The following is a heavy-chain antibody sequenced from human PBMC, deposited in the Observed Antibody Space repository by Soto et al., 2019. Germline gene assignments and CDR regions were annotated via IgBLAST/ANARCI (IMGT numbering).Heavy chain of an antibody. J-gene: IGHJ5*02. CDR2: LYYGGST. CDR1: GGSINSDDSF. D-gene: IGHD1-26*01. V-gene: IGHV4-39*01. CDR3: ARQLPVGSTSWFDH. Sequence: SETLSLTCSVSGGSINSDDSFWGWVRQSPGKGLEWIGSLYYGGSTFYNPSLKSRVTISLDTSKNQFSLRLTSVTAADTAIYYLARQLPVGSTSWFDHWGQGTLVTVSS.